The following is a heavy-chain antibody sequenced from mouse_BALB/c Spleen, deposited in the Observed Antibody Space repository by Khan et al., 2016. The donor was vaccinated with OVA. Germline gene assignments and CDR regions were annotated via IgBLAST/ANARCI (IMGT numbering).Heavy chain of an antibody. Sequence: VQLQQSGTVLARPGASVKMSCKASGYNFTSYWMHWVKQRPGQGLGWIGAIYPGISDTRYNQKFKVKAKLTAVTSASTAYMELSSLTNEDSAVYFCTRSYDSYYFDYWGQGTTLRVSS. V-gene: IGHV1-5*01. CDR2: IYPGISDT. CDR3: TRSYDSYYFDY. CDR1: GYNFTSYW. D-gene: IGHD2-4*01. J-gene: IGHJ2*01.